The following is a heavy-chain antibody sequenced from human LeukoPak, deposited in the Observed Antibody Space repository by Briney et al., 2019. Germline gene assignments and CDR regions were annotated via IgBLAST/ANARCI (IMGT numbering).Heavy chain of an antibody. CDR2: ISGSGGST. Sequence: GGSLRLSCAASGFTFSSYAMSWVRQAPGKGLEWVSAISGSGGSTYYADSVKSRFTISRDNSKNTLYLQMNSLRAEDTAVYYCAKGSLGGHSWYYFDYWGQGTLVTVSS. CDR3: AKGSLGGHSWYYFDY. J-gene: IGHJ4*02. D-gene: IGHD2-21*01. V-gene: IGHV3-23*01. CDR1: GFTFSSYA.